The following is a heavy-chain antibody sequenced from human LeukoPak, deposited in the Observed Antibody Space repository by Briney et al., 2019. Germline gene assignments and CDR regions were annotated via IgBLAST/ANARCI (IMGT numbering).Heavy chain of an antibody. CDR2: INAGNGNT. J-gene: IGHJ4*02. Sequence: ASVKVSCKASGYTFTSYAMHWVRQAPRQRLEWMGWINAGNGNTKYSQKFQGRVTITRDTSASTAYMELSSLRSEDTAVYYCARDWGRVAGSGLYWGQGTLVTVSS. D-gene: IGHD6-19*01. CDR3: ARDWGRVAGSGLY. CDR1: GYTFTSYA. V-gene: IGHV1-3*01.